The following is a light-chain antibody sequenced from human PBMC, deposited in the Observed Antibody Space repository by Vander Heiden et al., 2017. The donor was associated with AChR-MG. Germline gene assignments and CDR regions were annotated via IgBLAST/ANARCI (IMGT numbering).Light chain of an antibody. CDR1: QDVTKY. Sequence: DIPLTQSPSSLSASVGDRFTITCRASQDVTKYVHWYQQKPGRAPQLLIYYASSLQSGVPSRFSGSGFETDFTLAISSLQPEDSATYFCQQSYATPLTFGGGTTVEI. CDR2: YAS. CDR3: QQSYATPLT. V-gene: IGKV1-39*01. J-gene: IGKJ4*01.